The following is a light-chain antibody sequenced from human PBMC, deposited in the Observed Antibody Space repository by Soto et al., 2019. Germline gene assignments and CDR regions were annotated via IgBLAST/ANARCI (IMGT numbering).Light chain of an antibody. CDR1: QSISNY. CDR2: GAS. Sequence: DLQMTQSPSSLSASVGDRVTITCRASQSISNYLNWYQQKLGKAPKLLIYGASSLQSGVPSRFSGSGSGTDFTLIISSLQPEDSATYYCQESNRVPFTFGGGTKLDIK. CDR3: QESNRVPFT. J-gene: IGKJ4*01. V-gene: IGKV1-39*01.